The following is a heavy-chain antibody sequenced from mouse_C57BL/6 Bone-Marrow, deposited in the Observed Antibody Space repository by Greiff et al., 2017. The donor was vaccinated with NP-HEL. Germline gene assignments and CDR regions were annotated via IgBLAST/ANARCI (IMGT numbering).Heavy chain of an antibody. D-gene: IGHD2-3*01. J-gene: IGHJ2*01. V-gene: IGHV5-4*01. CDR2: ISDGGSYT. CDR1: GFTFSSYA. CDR3: ARDLDGYYWFAY. Sequence: EVMLVESGGGLVKPGGSLKLSCAASGFTFSSYAMSWVRQTPEKRLEWVATISDGGSYTYYPDNVKGRFTISRDNAKNNLYLQMSHLKSEDTAMYYCARDLDGYYWFAYWGQGTTLTVSS.